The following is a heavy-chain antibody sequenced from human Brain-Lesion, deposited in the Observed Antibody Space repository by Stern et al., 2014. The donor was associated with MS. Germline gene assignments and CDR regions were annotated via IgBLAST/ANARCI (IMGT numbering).Heavy chain of an antibody. D-gene: IGHD3-16*02. CDR2: IYYSGSS. J-gene: IGHJ4*02. V-gene: IGHV4-39*02. CDR3: ARLGVMVTFGGVIAPSDFDS. CDR1: GGSINSSSYY. Sequence: QVQLMQSCPGLVKPSETLSLSCTVSGGSINSSSYYWGWVRQPPGKGLEWIGSIYYSGSSYSNPSLKSRIAMSVDTSKNHFSLRLSSVTAADTAVYYCARLGVMVTFGGVIAPSDFDSWGQGTLVTVSS.